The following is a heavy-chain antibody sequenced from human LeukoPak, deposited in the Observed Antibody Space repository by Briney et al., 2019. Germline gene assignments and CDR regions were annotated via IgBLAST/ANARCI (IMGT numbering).Heavy chain of an antibody. CDR2: ISYDGSNK. Sequence: GGSLRLSCAASGFTFSSYAMHWVRQAPGKGLEWVAVISYDGSNKYYADSVKGRFTISRDNSKNTLYLQMNSLRAEDTAVYYCARRIVGATNWFDPWGQGTLVTVSS. J-gene: IGHJ5*02. V-gene: IGHV3-30*14. CDR3: ARRIVGATNWFDP. CDR1: GFTFSSYA. D-gene: IGHD1-26*01.